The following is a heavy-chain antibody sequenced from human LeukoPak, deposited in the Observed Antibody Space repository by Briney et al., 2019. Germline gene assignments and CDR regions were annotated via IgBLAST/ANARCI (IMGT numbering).Heavy chain of an antibody. D-gene: IGHD1-20*01. CDR3: AREARITGTTMGY. CDR2: INPNNGGT. Sequence: GASVKVSCKASGYTFTGYYMHWVRQAPGQGLEWMGWINPNNGGTNYAQKFQGRVTMTRDMSTSTVYMELSSLRSEDTAVYYCAREARITGTTMGYWGQGTLVTVSS. CDR1: GYTFTGYY. V-gene: IGHV1-2*02. J-gene: IGHJ4*02.